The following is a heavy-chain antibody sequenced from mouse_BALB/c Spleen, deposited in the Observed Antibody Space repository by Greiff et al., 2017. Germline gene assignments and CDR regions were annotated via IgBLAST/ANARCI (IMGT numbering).Heavy chain of an antibody. D-gene: IGHD1-1*01. J-gene: IGHJ3*01. CDR1: GFTFSSFG. CDR2: ISSGSSTI. V-gene: IGHV5-17*02. CDR3: ARGEYYGSSSAWFAY. Sequence: EVKVVESGGGLVQPGGSRKLSCAASGFTFSSFGMHWVRQAPEKGLEWVAYISSGSSTIYYADTVKGRFTISRDNPKNTLFLQMTSLRSEDTAMYYCARGEYYGSSSAWFAYWGQGTLVTVSA.